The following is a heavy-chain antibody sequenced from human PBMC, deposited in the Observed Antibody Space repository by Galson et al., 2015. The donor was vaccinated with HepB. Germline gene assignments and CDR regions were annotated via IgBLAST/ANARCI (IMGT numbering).Heavy chain of an antibody. V-gene: IGHV3-30*04. J-gene: IGHJ4*02. CDR1: GFTFSSYA. CDR2: ITYDGSNK. CDR3: ARDHKYSSGWGELDY. Sequence: SLRLSCAASGFTFSSYAMHWVRQAPGKGLEWVAVITYDGSNKYYADSVKGRFTISRDNSKNTLYLQMNSLRAEDTAVYYCARDHKYSSGWGELDYWGQGTLVTVSS. D-gene: IGHD6-19*01.